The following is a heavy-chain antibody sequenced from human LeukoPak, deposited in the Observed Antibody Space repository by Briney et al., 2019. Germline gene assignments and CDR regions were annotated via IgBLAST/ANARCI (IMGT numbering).Heavy chain of an antibody. CDR1: GITFSSYG. Sequence: GGSLRLSCAASGITFSSYGMSWVRQAPGKGLEWVSSISSTGGTTYYADSVKGRFTISRDNSRDRLYLETNSLRAEDTAVYYCVRETPIAVAGTIYFYFYMDVWGKGTTVTVSS. CDR2: ISSTGGTT. CDR3: VRETPIAVAGTIYFYFYMDV. J-gene: IGHJ6*03. D-gene: IGHD6-19*01. V-gene: IGHV3-23*01.